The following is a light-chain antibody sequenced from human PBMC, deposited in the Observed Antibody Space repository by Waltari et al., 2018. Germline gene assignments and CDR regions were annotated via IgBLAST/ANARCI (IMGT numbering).Light chain of an antibody. CDR2: DTS. CDR3: QQRRNWPLT. J-gene: IGKJ4*01. V-gene: IGKV3-11*01. Sequence: DIVLTQSPAILSLSPGERASLSCRASQSVTNYLAWYQQKPGQAPRLLIYDTSNRATGIPAGFSASGFGTDFTLTISSLEPEDFAVYYCQQRRNWPLTFGGGTKVEIK. CDR1: QSVTNY.